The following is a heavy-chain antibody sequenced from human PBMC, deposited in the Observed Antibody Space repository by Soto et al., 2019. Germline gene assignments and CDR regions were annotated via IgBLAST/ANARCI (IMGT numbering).Heavy chain of an antibody. D-gene: IGHD3-22*01. CDR3: AKGITMLVVVITT. J-gene: IGHJ4*02. CDR1: GFTFSSYA. V-gene: IGHV3-23*01. CDR2: ISGSGGST. Sequence: EVRLLESGGGLVQPGGSLRLSCAAYGFTFSSYAMTWVRQAPGKGLEWVSVISGSGGSTYYADSVKGRFTISRDNSKNMFYLEMNSLRAEDTAAYYCAKGITMLVVVITTWVQGTLVSVSS.